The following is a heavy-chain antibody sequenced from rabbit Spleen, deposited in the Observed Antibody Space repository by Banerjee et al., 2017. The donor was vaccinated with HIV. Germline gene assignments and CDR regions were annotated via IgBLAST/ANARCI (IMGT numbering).Heavy chain of an antibody. CDR1: GFSFSNNYY. CDR3: ARSNAYDSGYAIVL. D-gene: IGHD6-1*01. CDR2: IATGSSGST. V-gene: IGHV1S40*01. Sequence: QSLEESGGGLVQPGASLTLTCTASGFSFSNNYYMCWVRQAPGKGLEWIVCIATGSSGSTYYASWAKGRFTISKTSSTTVTLEMTSLTAADTATYFCARSNAYDSGYAIVLWGQGTLVTVS. J-gene: IGHJ4*01.